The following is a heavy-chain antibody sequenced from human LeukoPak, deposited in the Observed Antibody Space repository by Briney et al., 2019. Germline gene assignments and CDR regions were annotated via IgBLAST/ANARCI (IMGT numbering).Heavy chain of an antibody. D-gene: IGHD3-10*01. CDR1: GFTFSNYE. J-gene: IGHJ6*04. CDR2: ISSGGGAK. Sequence: GGSLRLSCAASGFTFSNYEMHWVRQAPGKGLEWISYISSGGGAKYYADSVKGRFTISRDIVNSSLFLQVNSLRAEDTAVYYCARGTYGSGTYGRYGMDVWGKGTTATVSS. V-gene: IGHV3-48*03. CDR3: ARGTYGSGTYGRYGMDV.